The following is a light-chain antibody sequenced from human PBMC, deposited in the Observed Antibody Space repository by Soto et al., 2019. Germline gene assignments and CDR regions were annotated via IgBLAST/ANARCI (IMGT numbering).Light chain of an antibody. J-gene: IGLJ2*01. Sequence: QSVLTQPPSVSGAPGQRVTMSCTGSSSNIGAGYDGHWYQQLPGTAPKILIYGNSNRPSGVPDRFSGSKSGTSASLDITGLQAEHVADYYFQSYDSSLSGSVVFGGGTKLTVL. CDR2: GNS. CDR3: QSYDSSLSGSVV. CDR1: SSNIGAGYD. V-gene: IGLV1-40*01.